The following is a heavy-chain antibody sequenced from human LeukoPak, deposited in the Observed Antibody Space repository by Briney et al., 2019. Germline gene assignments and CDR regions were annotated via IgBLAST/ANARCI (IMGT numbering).Heavy chain of an antibody. J-gene: IGHJ6*03. V-gene: IGHV4-61*02. CDR1: GNSISSGDYY. Sequence: SETLSLTCTVSGNSISSGDYYWRWIRQPAGKGLEWIGRIYTSGSTTYNPSLKSRVTISVDTSKNQFSLKLSSVTAADTAVYYCASTGYSSGWTVSTRYYYYYMDVWGKGTTVTISS. CDR2: IYTSGST. D-gene: IGHD6-19*01. CDR3: ASTGYSSGWTVSTRYYYYYMDV.